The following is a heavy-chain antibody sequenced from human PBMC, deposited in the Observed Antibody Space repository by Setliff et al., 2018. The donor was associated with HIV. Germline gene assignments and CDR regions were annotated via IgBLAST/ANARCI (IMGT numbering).Heavy chain of an antibody. CDR1: AYSFTTFW. CDR2: IYPGDSDT. D-gene: IGHD1-1*01. CDR3: VRQTVHTTHSLDFGSPNRDYYYGMDV. Sequence: GESLKISCKGSAYSFTTFWIAWVRQMPGKGLEWMGIIYPGDSDTTYSPSFQGQVTISVDKFISTAYLQWSSLKASDSAMYYCVRQTVHTTHSLDFGSPNRDYYYGMDVWGQGTTVTVSS. V-gene: IGHV5-51*01. J-gene: IGHJ6*02.